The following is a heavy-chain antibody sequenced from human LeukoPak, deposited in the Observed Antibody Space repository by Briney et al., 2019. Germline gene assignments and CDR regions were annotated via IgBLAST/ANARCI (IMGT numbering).Heavy chain of an antibody. J-gene: IGHJ4*02. D-gene: IGHD2-15*01. CDR3: AREKWSHFDS. CDR2: ISWNSGSI. V-gene: IGHV3-9*01. CDR1: GFTFDDYA. Sequence: GGSLRLSCAASGFTFDDYAMHWVRQAPGKGLEWVSGISWNSGSIGYADSVKGRFTVSRDNAKNSLYLQMNSLRAEDTAVYYCAREKWSHFDSWGQGTPVTVSS.